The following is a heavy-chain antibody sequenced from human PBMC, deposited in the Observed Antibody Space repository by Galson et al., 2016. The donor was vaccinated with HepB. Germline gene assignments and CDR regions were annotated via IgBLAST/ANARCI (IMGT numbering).Heavy chain of an antibody. D-gene: IGHD6-19*01. CDR1: GFTFTTHT. CDR3: AKSNSTGWYKVFDS. J-gene: IGHJ4*02. Sequence: SLRLSCAASGFTFTTHTMNRVRQAPGKGLEWVSGISGTGQTTYFADSAKGRFTVSRDNSKNTVSLHMNSLRAEDTAIYYCAKSNSTGWYKVFDSWGQGNLVTVSS. V-gene: IGHV3-23*01. CDR2: ISGTGQTT.